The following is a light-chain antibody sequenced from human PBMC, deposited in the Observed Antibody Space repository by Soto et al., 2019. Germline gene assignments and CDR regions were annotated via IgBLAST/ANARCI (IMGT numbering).Light chain of an antibody. J-gene: IGKJ1*01. CDR1: LSVSSSY. V-gene: IGKV3-20*01. CDR3: QQYGSSAWT. CDR2: GAS. Sequence: EIVLTQSPGTLSLSPGERATLSCRASLSVSSSYLAWYQHKPGQAPRLLIYGASSSDFGVPDRFSGSGSGTDFTLTFSRLEPEDVAVYYCQQYGSSAWTFGQGTKVEI.